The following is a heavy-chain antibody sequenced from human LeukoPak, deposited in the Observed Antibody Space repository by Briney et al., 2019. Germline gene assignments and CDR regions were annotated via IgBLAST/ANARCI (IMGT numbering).Heavy chain of an antibody. J-gene: IGHJ4*02. V-gene: IGHV3-23*01. CDR1: GFTFSSYA. CDR3: AKGRSDYYGSGSYLFDY. D-gene: IGHD3-10*01. CDR2: ISRSGGST. Sequence: GSLRLSCAAPGFTFSSYAMSWVRQAPGKGLEWVSAISRSGGSTYYADSVKGRFTISRDNSKNTLYLQMNSLRAEDTAVYYCAKGRSDYYGSGSYLFDYWGQGTLVTVSS.